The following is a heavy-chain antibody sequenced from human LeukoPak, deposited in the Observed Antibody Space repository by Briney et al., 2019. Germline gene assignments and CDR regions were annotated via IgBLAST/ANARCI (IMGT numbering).Heavy chain of an antibody. CDR1: GFTFRNHA. CDR2: ISGSSETT. D-gene: IGHD1-26*01. CDR3: AKDRGMVGASVRAFDY. J-gene: IGHJ4*02. Sequence: GGSLRLSCAASGFTFRNHAMNWVRQAPGKGLEWVSVISGSSETTYYADSVKGRFTISRDNSQNTLYLQMSSLRGEDTALYYCAKDRGMVGASVRAFDYWGQGTLVTVSS. V-gene: IGHV3-23*01.